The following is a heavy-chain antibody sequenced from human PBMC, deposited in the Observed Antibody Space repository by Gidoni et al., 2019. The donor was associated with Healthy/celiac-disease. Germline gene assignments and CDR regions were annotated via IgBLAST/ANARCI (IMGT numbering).Heavy chain of an antibody. J-gene: IGHJ6*02. V-gene: IGHV1-8*01. CDR2: MNPNSGNT. CDR3: ARGPLPYDFWSGYYYYYYYGMDV. Sequence: QVHLVQSGAEVKKPRASVKASCKASVYTSTSYDINWVRQATGKGLEWMGWMNPNSGNTGYAQKFQGRVTMTRNTSISTAYMELSSLRSEDTAVYYCARGPLPYDFWSGYYYYYYYGMDVWGQGTTVTVSS. CDR1: VYTSTSYD. D-gene: IGHD3-3*01.